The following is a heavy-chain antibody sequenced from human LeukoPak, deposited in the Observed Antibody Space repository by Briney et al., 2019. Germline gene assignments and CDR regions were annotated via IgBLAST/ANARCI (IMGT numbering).Heavy chain of an antibody. CDR1: GFTFDDYA. CDR2: ISWDGGST. CDR3: AKGLLRFLEWSLDY. V-gene: IGHV3-43D*03. J-gene: IGHJ4*02. Sequence: HAGGSLRLSCAASGFTFDDYAMHWVRQAPGKGLEWVSLISWDGGSTYYADSVKGRFTISRDNSKNSLYLQMNSLRAEDTALYYCAKGLLRFLEWSLDYWGQGTLVTVSS. D-gene: IGHD3-3*01.